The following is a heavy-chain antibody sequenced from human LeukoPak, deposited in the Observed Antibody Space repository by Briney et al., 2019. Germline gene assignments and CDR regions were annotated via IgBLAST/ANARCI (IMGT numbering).Heavy chain of an antibody. D-gene: IGHD6-13*01. Sequence: ASVKVSCKASGYTFTGYYMHWVRQAPGQGLEWMGWINPNSGGTNYAQKFQGRVTMTRDTSISTAYMELSRLRSDDTAVYYCARRYLDSSSWYRSPNWFDPWGQGTLVTVSS. CDR3: ARRYLDSSSWYRSPNWFDP. CDR2: INPNSGGT. J-gene: IGHJ5*02. CDR1: GYTFTGYY. V-gene: IGHV1-2*02.